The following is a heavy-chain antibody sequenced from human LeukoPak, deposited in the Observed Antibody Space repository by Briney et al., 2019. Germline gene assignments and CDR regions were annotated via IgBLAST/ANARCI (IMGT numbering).Heavy chain of an antibody. CDR2: IKHSRST. D-gene: IGHD2-2*01. Sequence: PSETLSLTCAVYGGSFSGYYWSWIRQPPGKGMGWIGVIKHSRSTVYNPSHKSRVIISVDTSKNQFSLKLSSVTAADTAVYYCARGRGRGVVVPAAMDFNYWGQASLVTVYS. CDR3: ARGRGRGVVVPAAMDFNY. CDR1: GGSFSGYY. J-gene: IGHJ4*02. V-gene: IGHV4-34*01.